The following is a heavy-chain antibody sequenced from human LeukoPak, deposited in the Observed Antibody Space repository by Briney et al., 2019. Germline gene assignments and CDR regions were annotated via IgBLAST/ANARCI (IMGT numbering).Heavy chain of an antibody. Sequence: GGSLRLSCAASGFTFSSYEMNWVRHAPGKGLEWVSYISSSGSTIYYADSVKGRFTISRDNAKNSLYLQMNSLRAEDTAVYYCARYHDFWSGYGIFDYWGQGTLVTVSS. J-gene: IGHJ4*02. CDR3: ARYHDFWSGYGIFDY. CDR2: ISSSGSTI. CDR1: GFTFSSYE. D-gene: IGHD3-3*01. V-gene: IGHV3-48*03.